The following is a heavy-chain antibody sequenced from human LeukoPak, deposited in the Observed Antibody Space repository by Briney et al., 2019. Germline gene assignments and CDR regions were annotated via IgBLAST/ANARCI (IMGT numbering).Heavy chain of an antibody. J-gene: IGHJ6*03. Sequence: PGGSLRLSCAASGFTFSSYGMHWVRQAPGKGLESVAFIRYDGSNKYYADSVKGRFTISRDNSKNTLYLQMNSLRAEDTAVYYCAKARYGYHYYYYMDVWGKGTTVTVSS. D-gene: IGHD3-16*01. CDR1: GFTFSSYG. V-gene: IGHV3-30*02. CDR2: IRYDGSNK. CDR3: AKARYGYHYYYYMDV.